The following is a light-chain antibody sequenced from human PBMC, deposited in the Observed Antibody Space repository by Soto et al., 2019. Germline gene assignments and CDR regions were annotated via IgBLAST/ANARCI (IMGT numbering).Light chain of an antibody. CDR2: GAS. CDR3: QQYKNWPPHRT. V-gene: IGKV3-15*01. J-gene: IGKJ1*01. Sequence: EIVMTQSPATLSVSPGERATLSCRASQSVSSILAWYQQKPGQPPRLLIYGASTRATAIPARFSGSGSGTECPLTLSSLQSEDFAIYFCQQYKNWPPHRTFGQGTKVEIK. CDR1: QSVSSI.